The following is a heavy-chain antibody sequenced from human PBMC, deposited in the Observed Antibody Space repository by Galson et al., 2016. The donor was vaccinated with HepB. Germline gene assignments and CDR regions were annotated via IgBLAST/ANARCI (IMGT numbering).Heavy chain of an antibody. V-gene: IGHV1-18*04. CDR3: TRDWGDAKVISDY. CDR2: ISGKNGNT. Sequence: SVKVSCKASGYTFSSYGFSWVRRAPGQGLEWMGWISGKNGNTNYGKKFQGRVTMTTDTSTRTVYMELRSLRFDDTAVYYCTRDWGDAKVISDYWGQGTLVTVSS. J-gene: IGHJ4*02. D-gene: IGHD4-17*01. CDR1: GYTFSSYG.